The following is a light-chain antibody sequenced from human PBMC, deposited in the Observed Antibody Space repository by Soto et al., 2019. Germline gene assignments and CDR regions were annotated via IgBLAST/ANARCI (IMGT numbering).Light chain of an antibody. V-gene: IGKV3-20*01. J-gene: IGKJ2*01. Sequence: EIVLTQSPGTLSLSPGERATLSCRASQSVSSSYLAWYQQKPGQAPRLLIYCASSRATGIPDRFSGSGSGTDFTLTISRLELEDFAVYYCKQGSTFGQGTKLEIK. CDR3: KQGST. CDR2: CAS. CDR1: QSVSSSY.